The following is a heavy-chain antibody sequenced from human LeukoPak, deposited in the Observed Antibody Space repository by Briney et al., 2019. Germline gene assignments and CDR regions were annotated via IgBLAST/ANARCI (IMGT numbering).Heavy chain of an antibody. CDR2: IKSKTDDGTT. CDR1: GFTFSNAW. V-gene: IGHV3-15*01. CDR3: TTDPFYDSSGYVDY. J-gene: IGHJ4*02. D-gene: IGHD3-22*01. Sequence: GGSLRLSCAASGFTFSNAWMSWVRQAPGKGLEWVGRIKSKTDDGTTDYAAPVKGRFTISRDDSKNTLYLQMNSLKTEDTAVYYCTTDPFYDSSGYVDYWGQGTLVTVSS.